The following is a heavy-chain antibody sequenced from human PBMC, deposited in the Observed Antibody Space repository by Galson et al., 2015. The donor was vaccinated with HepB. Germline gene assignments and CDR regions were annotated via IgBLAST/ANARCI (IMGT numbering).Heavy chain of an antibody. CDR3: AKDASLLRLMASSWPGTASDI. CDR2: ISGSGGST. V-gene: IGHV3-23*01. CDR1: GFTFSSYA. Sequence: SLRLSCAASGFTFSSYAMSWVRQAPGKGLELVSAISGSGGSTYYADPVKGRFTISIDNSKNTLYLQMNSLRAEDTAVYYCAKDASLLRLMASSWPGTASDIWGQGTLVAVSS. D-gene: IGHD6-13*01. J-gene: IGHJ3*02.